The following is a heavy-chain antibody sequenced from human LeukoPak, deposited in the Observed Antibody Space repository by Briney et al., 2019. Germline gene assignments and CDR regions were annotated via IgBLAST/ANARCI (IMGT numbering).Heavy chain of an antibody. J-gene: IGHJ3*02. CDR1: GYTFTSYY. CDR2: INPSGGST. Sequence: ASVKVSCKASGYTFTSYYMHWVRQAPGQGLEWMGIINPSGGSTSYAQKFQGRVTMTRDTSTSTVYMELSSLRSEDTAVYYCARDRVVVVAAATGESIDAFDIWGQGTMVTVSS. CDR3: ARDRVVVVAAATGESIDAFDI. D-gene: IGHD2-15*01. V-gene: IGHV1-46*01.